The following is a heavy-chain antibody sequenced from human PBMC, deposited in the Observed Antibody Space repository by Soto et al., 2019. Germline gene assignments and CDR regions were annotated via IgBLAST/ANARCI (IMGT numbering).Heavy chain of an antibody. CDR1: GFTFRNYA. CDR3: AKDRRAGGNSAFYFDF. J-gene: IGHJ4*02. V-gene: IGHV3-23*01. D-gene: IGHD3-16*01. CDR2: ISATGGGT. Sequence: GGSLRLSCVASGFTFRNYAMSWVRQAPGKGLEWVSLISATGGGTYYADSVKGRFTISRDNSHNTLYLQVHSLTAEDTAVYYCAKDRRAGGNSAFYFDFWGQGAQVTVSS.